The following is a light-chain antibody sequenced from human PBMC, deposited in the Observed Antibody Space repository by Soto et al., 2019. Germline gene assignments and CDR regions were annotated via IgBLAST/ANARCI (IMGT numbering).Light chain of an antibody. J-gene: IGKJ5*01. CDR1: QSVSSN. CDR3: QQYNNWPLT. CDR2: GAS. Sequence: MVLTQSPATLSVSPGERATLSCRASQSVSSNLACHQQRPGQAPRLLIYGASTRATGVPARFSGGGSGTEFTLTITSLQSEDFAVYWCQQYNNWPLTFGPGTRLEIK. V-gene: IGKV3D-15*01.